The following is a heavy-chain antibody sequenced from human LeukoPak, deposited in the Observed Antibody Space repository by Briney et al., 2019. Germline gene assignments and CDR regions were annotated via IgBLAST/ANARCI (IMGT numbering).Heavy chain of an antibody. V-gene: IGHV1-2*02. Sequence: ASVKVSCKASGYTFTGYYMHWVRQAPGQGLEWMGWINPNSGGTNYAQKFRGRVTMTRDTSISTAYMELSRLRSDDTAVYYCAREGCSSTSCYTWGQGTLVTVSS. CDR2: INPNSGGT. CDR1: GYTFTGYY. CDR3: AREGCSSTSCYT. J-gene: IGHJ5*02. D-gene: IGHD2-2*02.